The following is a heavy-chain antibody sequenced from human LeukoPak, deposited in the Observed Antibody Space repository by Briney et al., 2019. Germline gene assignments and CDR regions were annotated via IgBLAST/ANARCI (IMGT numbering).Heavy chain of an antibody. Sequence: GESLKISCKGSGYSFTSYWIGWVRQMPGKGLEWVGIIYPGDSDTRYSPSFQGQVTISADKSISTAYLQWSSLKASDTAMYYCARVPYCSSTSCYELPMSGAFDIWGQGTMVTVSS. J-gene: IGHJ3*02. CDR2: IYPGDSDT. CDR3: ARVPYCSSTSCYELPMSGAFDI. V-gene: IGHV5-51*01. CDR1: GYSFTSYW. D-gene: IGHD2-2*01.